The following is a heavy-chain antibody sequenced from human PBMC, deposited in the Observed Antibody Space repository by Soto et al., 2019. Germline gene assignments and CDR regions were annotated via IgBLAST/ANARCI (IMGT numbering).Heavy chain of an antibody. CDR1: GGSISSSSYY. D-gene: IGHD6-25*01. CDR2: IYYSGST. CDR3: AMTQARIASGLHWFDP. J-gene: IGHJ5*02. V-gene: IGHV4-39*01. Sequence: PSETLSLTCTVSGGSISSSSYYWGWIRQPPGKGLEWIGSIYYSGSTYYNPSLKSRVTISVDTSKNQFSLKLSSVTAADTAVYYCAMTQARIASGLHWFDPWGQGTLVTVSS.